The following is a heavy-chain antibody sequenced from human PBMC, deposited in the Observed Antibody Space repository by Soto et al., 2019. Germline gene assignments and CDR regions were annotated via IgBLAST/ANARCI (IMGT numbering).Heavy chain of an antibody. CDR1: GGSISSSSYY. J-gene: IGHJ4*02. CDR2: IYYSGST. V-gene: IGHV4-39*01. CDR3: ARHSADYLRPREFDY. D-gene: IGHD4-17*01. Sequence: QLQLQESGPGLVKPSETLSLTCTVSGGSISSSSYYWGWIRQPPGKGLEWIGSIYYSGSTYYNPSLKSRVTISVDTSKNQFSLKLSSVTAADTAVYYCARHSADYLRPREFDYWGQGTLVTVSS.